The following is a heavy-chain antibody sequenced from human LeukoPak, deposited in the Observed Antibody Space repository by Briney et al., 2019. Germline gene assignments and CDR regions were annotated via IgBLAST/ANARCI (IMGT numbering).Heavy chain of an antibody. CDR3: AKAGRPQAVAGWIDY. V-gene: IGHV3-23*01. CDR1: GFTFNNYV. D-gene: IGHD6-13*01. Sequence: GGSLRLSFAASGFTFNNYVMRWVRQAPGKGLEWVSTMGGGGTTYYADYVKGRFTISRDTSKNTLYLQMNSLRAEDTAIYYCAKAGRPQAVAGWIDYWGQGTLVTVSS. CDR2: MGGGGTT. J-gene: IGHJ4*02.